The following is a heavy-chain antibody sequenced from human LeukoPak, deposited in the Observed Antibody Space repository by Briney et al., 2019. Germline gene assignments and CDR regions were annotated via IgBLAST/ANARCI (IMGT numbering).Heavy chain of an antibody. CDR2: IYYSGSN. V-gene: IGHV4-30-4*01. D-gene: IGHD2-15*01. CDR1: GGSISSGDYY. CDR3: AREVVAALNWFDP. Sequence: PSETLSLTCTVSGGSISSGDYYWSWIRQPPGKGLEWIGYIYYSGSNYYNPSLKSRVTISVDTSKTQFSLKLSSVTAADTAVYYCAREVVAALNWFDPWGQGTLVTVSS. J-gene: IGHJ5*02.